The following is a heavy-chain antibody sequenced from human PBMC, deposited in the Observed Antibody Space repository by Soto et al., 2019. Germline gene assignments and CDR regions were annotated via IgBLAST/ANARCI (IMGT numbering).Heavy chain of an antibody. D-gene: IGHD5-18*01. Sequence: GGSLRLSCAASGFTFSSYSMNWVRQAPGKGLEWVSSISSSSSYIYYADSVKGRFTISRDNAKNSLYLQMNSLRAEDTAVYYCARDPKTNTAPLAWGQGXLVTVYS. V-gene: IGHV3-21*01. CDR2: ISSSSSYI. CDR3: ARDPKTNTAPLA. CDR1: GFTFSSYS. J-gene: IGHJ5*02.